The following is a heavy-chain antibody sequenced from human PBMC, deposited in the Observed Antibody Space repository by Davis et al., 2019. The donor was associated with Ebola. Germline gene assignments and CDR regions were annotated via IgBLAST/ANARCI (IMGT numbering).Heavy chain of an antibody. CDR1: GGSFSGYY. CDR2: INHSGST. Sequence: MPSETLSLTCAVYGGSFSGYYWSWIRQPPGKGLEWMGEINHSGSTNYNPSLKSRVTISVDTSKNRFSLKLSSVTAADTAVYYCARGPSILGFDYWGQGTLVTVSS. CDR3: ARGPSILGFDY. J-gene: IGHJ4*02. D-gene: IGHD7-27*01. V-gene: IGHV4-34*01.